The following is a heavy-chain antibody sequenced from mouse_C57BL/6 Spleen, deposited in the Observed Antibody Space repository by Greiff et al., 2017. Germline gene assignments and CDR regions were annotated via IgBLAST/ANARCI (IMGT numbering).Heavy chain of an antibody. D-gene: IGHD2-1*01. Sequence: EVKLQESGPGLVKPSQSLSLTCSVTGYSITSGYYWNWIRQFPGNKLEWMGYISYDGSNNYNPSLKNRISITRDTSKNQFFLKLNSVTTEDTATYYWAREDGNYEDWYFDVWGTGTTVTVSS. CDR2: ISYDGSN. J-gene: IGHJ1*03. CDR1: GYSITSGYY. V-gene: IGHV3-6*01. CDR3: AREDGNYEDWYFDV.